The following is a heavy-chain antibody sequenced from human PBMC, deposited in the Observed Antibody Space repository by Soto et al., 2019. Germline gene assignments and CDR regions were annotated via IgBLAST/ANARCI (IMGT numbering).Heavy chain of an antibody. CDR1: GCTFSRYA. J-gene: IGHJ4*02. CDR3: ARSRNGAVPDSINF. V-gene: IGHV3-30-3*01. CDR2: ISRDGSSK. Sequence: LRLSCAASGCTFSRYAMHWVRQAPGEGLEWVAVISRDGSSKYYGDSVKGRFTVSRDNSNNTLYLSMTSLRPDDTAVFYCARSRNGAVPDSINFWGQGTLVTVSS. D-gene: IGHD2-8*01.